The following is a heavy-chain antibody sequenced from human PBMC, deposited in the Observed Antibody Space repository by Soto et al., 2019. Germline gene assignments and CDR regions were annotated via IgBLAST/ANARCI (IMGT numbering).Heavy chain of an antibody. J-gene: IGHJ4*02. Sequence: GGSLRLSCAASGFTFSRYAMSWVRQAPGKGLEWVSAISGSGGSTYYADSVKGRFTISRDNSKNTLYLQMNSLRAEDTAVYYCAKVCGAALVFSDYWGQGTLVTVSS. CDR1: GFTFSRYA. CDR2: ISGSGGST. V-gene: IGHV3-23*01. D-gene: IGHD1-26*01. CDR3: AKVCGAALVFSDY.